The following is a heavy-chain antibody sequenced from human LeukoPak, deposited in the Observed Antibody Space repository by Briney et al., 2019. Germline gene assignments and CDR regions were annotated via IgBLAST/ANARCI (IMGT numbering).Heavy chain of an antibody. J-gene: IGHJ4*02. CDR3: AKVSGYYYVGEYFDY. V-gene: IGHV3-23*01. Sequence: GGSLRLSCAASGFTFSSYSMNWVRQAPGKGLEWVSAISGSGGSTYYADSVKGRFTISRDNSKNTLYLQMNSLRAEDTAVYYCAKVSGYYYVGEYFDYWGQGTLVTVSS. CDR1: GFTFSSYS. CDR2: ISGSGGST. D-gene: IGHD3-22*01.